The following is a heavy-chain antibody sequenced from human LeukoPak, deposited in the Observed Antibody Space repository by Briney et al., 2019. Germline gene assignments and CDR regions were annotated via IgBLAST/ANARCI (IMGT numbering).Heavy chain of an antibody. Sequence: EPSQTLSLTCTVSGGSISSGDYYWGWIRQPPGKGLEWIGSIYYSGSTYYNPSLKSRVTISVDTSKNQFSLKLSSVTAADTAVYYCARRLGLSRAFDIWGQGTMVTVSS. CDR2: IYYSGST. CDR1: GGSISSGDYY. V-gene: IGHV4-39*01. CDR3: ARRLGLSRAFDI. D-gene: IGHD2/OR15-2a*01. J-gene: IGHJ3*02.